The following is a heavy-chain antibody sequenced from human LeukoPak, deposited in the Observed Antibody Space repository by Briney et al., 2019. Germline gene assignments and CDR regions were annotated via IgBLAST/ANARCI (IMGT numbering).Heavy chain of an antibody. Sequence: SETLSLTCTVSGGSISSSNYYWGWIRQPPGKGLEWIGSIYYSGSTYCNPSLRSRVTISVDTSKNQFSLKLSSVTAADTAVYYCASWIEPTGIVGATSLGAFDIWGQGTMVTVSS. V-gene: IGHV4-39*01. D-gene: IGHD1-26*01. J-gene: IGHJ3*02. CDR1: GGSISSSNYY. CDR3: ASWIEPTGIVGATSLGAFDI. CDR2: IYYSGST.